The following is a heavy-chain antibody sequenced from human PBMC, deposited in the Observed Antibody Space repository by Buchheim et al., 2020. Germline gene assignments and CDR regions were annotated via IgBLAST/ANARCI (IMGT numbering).Heavy chain of an antibody. J-gene: IGHJ4*02. V-gene: IGHV3-74*02. CDR3: VRDMYGSGDY. D-gene: IGHD3-10*01. CDR1: GFPFSIYC. Sequence: EVQLLESGGGLVQPGGSLRLSCSASGFPFSIYCMHWVRQAPGKGLAWVSHINRDGTTTNYADSVRGRFTLSRDNCKNTLYLQMNNLRAEDTAVYYGVRDMYGSGDYWGQGTL. CDR2: INRDGTTT.